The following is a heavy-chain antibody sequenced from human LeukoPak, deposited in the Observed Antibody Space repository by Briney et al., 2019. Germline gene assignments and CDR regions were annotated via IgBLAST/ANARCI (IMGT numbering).Heavy chain of an antibody. CDR3: AQKAPYSPGYSQD. CDR1: GGSITSYY. D-gene: IGHD2-15*01. CDR2: IYHSGTT. V-gene: IGHV4-59*01. Sequence: PSETLSLTCTVSGGSITSYYWTWIRQPPGKGLEWIGYIYHSGTTNYNPSLNSRVSISVDTSKNQFSLKLSSVTAADTAVYYCAQKAPYSPGYSQDWGQGTLVTVSS. J-gene: IGHJ1*01.